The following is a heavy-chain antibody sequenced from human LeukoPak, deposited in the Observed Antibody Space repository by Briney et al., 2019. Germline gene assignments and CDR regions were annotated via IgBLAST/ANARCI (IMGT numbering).Heavy chain of an antibody. D-gene: IGHD6-13*01. CDR3: ARLSPTPSSSWYEVREYYYYMDV. CDR1: GRSISNYY. Sequence: ASETLSLTCTVSGRSISNYYWNWIRQPPGKGLEWIGYIYTSGSTNYNPSLKSRVTISVDTSKNQFSLKLISVTAADTAVYYCARLSPTPSSSWYEVREYYYYMDVWGKGTTVTVSS. J-gene: IGHJ6*03. V-gene: IGHV4-4*08. CDR2: IYTSGST.